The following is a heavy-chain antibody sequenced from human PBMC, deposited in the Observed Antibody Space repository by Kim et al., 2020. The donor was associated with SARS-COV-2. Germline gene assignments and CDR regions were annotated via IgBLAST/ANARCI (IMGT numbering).Heavy chain of an antibody. CDR3: ARDRPSSMIVVPLFDY. V-gene: IGHV3-48*04. CDR1: GFTFSSYS. CDR2: ISSSSSTI. D-gene: IGHD3-22*01. J-gene: IGHJ4*02. Sequence: GGSLRLSCAASGFTFSSYSMNWVRQAPGKGLEWVSYISSSSSTIYYADSVKGRFTISRDNAKNSLYLQMNSLRAEDTAVYYCARDRPSSMIVVPLFDYWGQGTLVTVSS.